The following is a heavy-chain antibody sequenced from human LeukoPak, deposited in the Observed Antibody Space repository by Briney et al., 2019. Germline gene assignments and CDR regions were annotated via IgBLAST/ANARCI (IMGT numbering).Heavy chain of an antibody. Sequence: PSETLSLTSAVSGGSISSGGYSWSWIRQPPGKGLEWIGYIYHSGSTYYNPSLKSRVTISVDRSKNQFSLKLSSVTAADTAVYYCARVSISSWYFDYWGQGTLVTVSS. V-gene: IGHV4-30-2*01. J-gene: IGHJ4*02. CDR2: IYHSGST. CDR1: GGSISSGGYS. CDR3: ARVSISSWYFDY. D-gene: IGHD6-13*01.